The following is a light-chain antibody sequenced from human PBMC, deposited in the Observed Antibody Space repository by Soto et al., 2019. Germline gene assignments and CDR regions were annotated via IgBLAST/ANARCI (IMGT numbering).Light chain of an antibody. CDR1: SSDVGSYNR. CDR2: EVS. J-gene: IGLJ3*02. Sequence: QSALTQPPSVSGSPGQSFTISCTGTSSDVGSYNRVSWYQQPPGTAPKLMIYEVSNRPSGVPDRFSGSKSGNTASLTISGLQAEDEAEYYCNSYTSSSTWVFGGGTKLTVL. CDR3: NSYTSSSTWV. V-gene: IGLV2-18*02.